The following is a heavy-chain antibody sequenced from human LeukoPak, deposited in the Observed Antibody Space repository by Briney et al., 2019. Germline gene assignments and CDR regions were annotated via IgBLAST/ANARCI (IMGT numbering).Heavy chain of an antibody. CDR3: ARADDSSGYYQAY. D-gene: IGHD3-22*01. CDR1: GFTFGDYA. V-gene: IGHV3-49*04. Sequence: GGSLRLSCTAYGFTFGDYAVNWVRQAPGKGLEWVGFIRSKTFGGTTEYAASVKGRFTISRDDSKSIAYLQMNSLKTEDTAVYYCARADDSSGYYQAYWGQGTLLTVPP. J-gene: IGHJ4*02. CDR2: IRSKTFGGTT.